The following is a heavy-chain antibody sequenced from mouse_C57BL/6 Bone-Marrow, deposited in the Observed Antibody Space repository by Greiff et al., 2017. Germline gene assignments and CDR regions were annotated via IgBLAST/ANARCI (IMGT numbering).Heavy chain of an antibody. D-gene: IGHD2-5*01. CDR2: IDPANGNT. J-gene: IGHJ3*01. V-gene: IGHV14-3*01. Sequence: VQLQQSVAELVRPGASVKLSCKASGFNIKNTYMHWVKQRPEQGLEWIGRIDPANGNTKYAPKFQGKATLTADTSSNTAYLQLSSLTAEYTASYCCARSYYSIFEYWGQGTLVTVSA. CDR1: GFNIKNTY. CDR3: ARSYYSIFEY.